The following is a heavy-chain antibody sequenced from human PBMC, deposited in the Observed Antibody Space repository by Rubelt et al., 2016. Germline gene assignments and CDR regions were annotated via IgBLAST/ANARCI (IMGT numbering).Heavy chain of an antibody. CDR2: INAGTTNT. V-gene: IGHV1-3*01. Sequence: QVQLVQSGAEVKKPGASVKVSCKASGYTFTSYAVHWVRQAPGQRLEWMGWINAGTTNTKYSQKFQGRLTITRDTSASTAEMGRGSLGAEDTAVYYCARDQGSGSYSSDYWGQGTLVTVSS. D-gene: IGHD1-26*01. CDR1: GYTFTSYA. CDR3: ARDQGSGSYSSDY. J-gene: IGHJ4*02.